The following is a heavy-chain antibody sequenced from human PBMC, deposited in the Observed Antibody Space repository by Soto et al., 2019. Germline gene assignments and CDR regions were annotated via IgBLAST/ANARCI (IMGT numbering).Heavy chain of an antibody. CDR2: IYTAGTT. Sequence: GGSLRLSCAASGFTVRDNYMTWVRQAPGKGLEWVSLIYTAGTTYYADSVKGRFTISRDNSKNTLHLQMNSLRAEDTAVYYCARGGGDNHFDYWGQGTLVTVSS. V-gene: IGHV3-66*01. CDR3: ARGGGDNHFDY. J-gene: IGHJ4*02. D-gene: IGHD2-21*02. CDR1: GFTVRDNY.